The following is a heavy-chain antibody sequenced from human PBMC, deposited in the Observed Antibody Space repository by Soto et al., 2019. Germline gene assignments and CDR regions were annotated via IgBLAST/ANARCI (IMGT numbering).Heavy chain of an antibody. D-gene: IGHD3-22*01. CDR2: IYDSGST. J-gene: IGHJ4*02. Sequence: QVQLQESGPGLVQPSGTLSLTCPVSGGSISSSDWCSWVRQPPGKGREFIGEIYDSGSTHYNPTLNSRVAVTIDESKLHSSQKLTSVNAADTALYYCARRDYYDRSGCSQHFDYWGQGTLVTVSS. V-gene: IGHV4-4*02. CDR1: GGSISSSDW. CDR3: ARRDYYDRSGCSQHFDY.